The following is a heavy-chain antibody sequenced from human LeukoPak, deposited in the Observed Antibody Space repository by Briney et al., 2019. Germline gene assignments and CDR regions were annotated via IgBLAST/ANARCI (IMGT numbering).Heavy chain of an antibody. Sequence: SETLSLTCTASGGSISSGSYYWSWIRQPAGKGLEWIGRIYTSGSTNYNPSLKSRVTISVDTSKDQFSLKLSSVTAADTAVYYCARITYYDFWSGYYTFDYWGQGTLVTVSS. CDR1: GGSISSGSYY. V-gene: IGHV4-61*02. CDR3: ARITYYDFWSGYYTFDY. D-gene: IGHD3-3*01. J-gene: IGHJ4*02. CDR2: IYTSGST.